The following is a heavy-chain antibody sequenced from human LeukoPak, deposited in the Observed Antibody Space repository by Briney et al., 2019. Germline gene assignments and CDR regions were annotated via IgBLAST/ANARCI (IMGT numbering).Heavy chain of an antibody. CDR2: INWNGGST. J-gene: IGHJ4*02. CDR1: GFIVDDYG. CDR3: ARSGTAAEDY. Sequence: GGSLRLSCAASGFIVDDYGMTWVRQAPGKGLEWVSGINWNGGSTGYADSVKGRFTISRDNAKNSLYLQMNNLRAEDTAVYYCARSGTAAEDYWGQGTLVTVSS. D-gene: IGHD6-13*01. V-gene: IGHV3-20*04.